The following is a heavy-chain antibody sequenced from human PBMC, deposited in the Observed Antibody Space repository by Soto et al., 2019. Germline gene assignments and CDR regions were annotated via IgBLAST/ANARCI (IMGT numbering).Heavy chain of an antibody. D-gene: IGHD3-22*01. CDR2: IIPVFGIE. V-gene: IGHV1-69*01. CDR1: GGTFSSYG. J-gene: IGHJ3*02. CDR3: ARGLSYYDSSGYSDAFDI. Sequence: HVQLVQSGAEVKKPGSSVKVSCKASGGTFSSYGVSWVRQAPGQGLEWMGRIIPVFGIEHYAQESQGRVTVTADESTSTAYMELSGLTSEDTAVYYCARGLSYYDSSGYSDAFDIWGQGTLVTVSS.